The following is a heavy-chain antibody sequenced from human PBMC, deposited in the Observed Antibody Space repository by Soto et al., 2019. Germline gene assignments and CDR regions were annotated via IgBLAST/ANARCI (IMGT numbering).Heavy chain of an antibody. J-gene: IGHJ5*02. V-gene: IGHV3-30*18. CDR3: AKDLDAHAWNLGGWFAP. CDR1: GFTFSGFG. D-gene: IGHD3-16*01. Sequence: GGSLRLSCAASGFTFSGFGMHWVRQAPGKGLEWVAVIAYDGDKKYYASSVKGRFIISRDNSRSTVYLEMNSLRPEDTAVYYCAKDLDAHAWNLGGWFAPWGQGTQVTVSS. CDR2: IAYDGDKK.